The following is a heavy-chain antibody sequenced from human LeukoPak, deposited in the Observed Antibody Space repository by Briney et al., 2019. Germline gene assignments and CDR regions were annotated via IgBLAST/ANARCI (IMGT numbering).Heavy chain of an antibody. J-gene: IGHJ5*02. Sequence: SGGSLRLSCAASGFTFRNHAMNWVRQTPGKGLEWVSSISTDGVNTYYADSVKGRFTISRDTSKDTLYLQMNSLSAEDTAVYYRARCTKYTTGWCNWFDPWGQGTLVTVSS. CDR3: ARCTKYTTGWCNWFDP. CDR1: GFTFRNHA. D-gene: IGHD6-19*01. CDR2: ISTDGVNT. V-gene: IGHV3-23*01.